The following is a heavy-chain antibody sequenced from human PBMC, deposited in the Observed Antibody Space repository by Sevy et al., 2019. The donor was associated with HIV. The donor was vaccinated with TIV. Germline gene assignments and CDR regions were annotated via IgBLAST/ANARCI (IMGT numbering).Heavy chain of an antibody. CDR2: ISSGSSYI. CDR3: AKDGAYYGSDGMHV. V-gene: IGHV3-21*01. CDR1: GFTFSYYG. Sequence: GGSLRLSCAASGFTFSYYGLNWVRQAPGKGLEWVSSISSGSSYIYYADSVKGRFTISRDNAENSLFLEMNRLRAEDTALYYCAKDGAYYGSDGMHVWGQGTTVTVSS. J-gene: IGHJ6*02. D-gene: IGHD3-10*01.